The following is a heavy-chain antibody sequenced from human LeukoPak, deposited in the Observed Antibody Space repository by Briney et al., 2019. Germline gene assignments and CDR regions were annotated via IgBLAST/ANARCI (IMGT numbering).Heavy chain of an antibody. CDR1: GFTFSSYS. D-gene: IGHD1-26*01. J-gene: IGHJ4*02. CDR2: ISSSGSTI. V-gene: IGHV3-48*04. CDR3: ARVRGSYSPYYFDY. Sequence: GGSLRLSCAASGFTFSSYSMNWVRQAPGKGLEWVSYISSSGSTIYYADSVKGRFTISRDNAKNSLYLQMNSLRAEDTAVYYCARVRGSYSPYYFDYWGQGTLVTVSS.